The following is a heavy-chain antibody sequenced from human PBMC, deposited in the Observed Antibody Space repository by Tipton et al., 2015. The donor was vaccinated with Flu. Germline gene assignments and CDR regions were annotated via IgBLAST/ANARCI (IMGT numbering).Heavy chain of an antibody. CDR2: MNPNSGNT. CDR3: AKRNGSDSGMDV. J-gene: IGHJ6*02. D-gene: IGHD2-8*01. Sequence: QLVQSGSEVKKPGASVKVSCKASGYMFTSYDVNWVRQATGQGLEWMGWMNPNSGNTGYAQKFQGRVNMTRKTSISTAYMEVSSLRSEDTAVYYCAKRNGSDSGMDVWGQGTTVPVSS. CDR1: GYMFTSYD. V-gene: IGHV1-8*01.